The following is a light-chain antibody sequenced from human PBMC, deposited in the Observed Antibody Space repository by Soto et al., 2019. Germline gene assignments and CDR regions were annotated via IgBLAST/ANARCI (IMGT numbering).Light chain of an antibody. Sequence: DIQLTQSPSFLSASVGDRVTITCRASQGISNYLAWYQQKPGKAPKLLIFAASTLHSGVPSRFSGDGSGTDFTLTITSLQPEDVATYYCQKYNTAPRTFGQGTKVDIK. CDR1: QGISNY. V-gene: IGKV1-27*01. CDR2: AAS. CDR3: QKYNTAPRT. J-gene: IGKJ1*01.